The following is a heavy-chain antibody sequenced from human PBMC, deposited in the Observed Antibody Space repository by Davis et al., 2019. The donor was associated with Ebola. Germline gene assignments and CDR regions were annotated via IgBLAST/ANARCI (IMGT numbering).Heavy chain of an antibody. Sequence: ASVKVSCKASEYTFTGHYIHWVRQAPGQGLEWMGRINPNTGGTNYAQKFQGRVTMTRDTSINTAYMDLSRLRSDDTAVYYCARGGFTLMVVPRDYFHGLDVWGQGTTVTVSS. CDR1: EYTFTGHY. D-gene: IGHD2/OR15-2a*01. V-gene: IGHV1-2*06. J-gene: IGHJ6*02. CDR3: ARGGFTLMVVPRDYFHGLDV. CDR2: INPNTGGT.